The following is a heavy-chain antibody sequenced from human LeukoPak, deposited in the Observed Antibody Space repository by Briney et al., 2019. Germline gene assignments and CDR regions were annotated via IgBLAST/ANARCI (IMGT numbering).Heavy chain of an antibody. D-gene: IGHD6-19*01. J-gene: IGHJ3*02. CDR1: GYTFTNYY. CDR2: INPSGGNT. Sequence: ASVKVSCKASGYTFTNYYIHWVRQAPGQGLEWMGLINPSGGNTNYAQNFQGRVTMTRDMSTSTVYMELSSLRSEDTAVYYCARGWASIAVADDAFDIWGQGTMVTVSS. V-gene: IGHV1-46*01. CDR3: ARGWASIAVADDAFDI.